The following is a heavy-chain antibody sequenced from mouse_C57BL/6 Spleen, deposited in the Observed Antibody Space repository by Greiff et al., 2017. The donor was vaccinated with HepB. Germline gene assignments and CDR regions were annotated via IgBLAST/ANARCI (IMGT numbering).Heavy chain of an antibody. Sequence: QVQLKESGAELARPGASVKMSCKASGYTFTSYTMHWVKQRPGQGLEWIGYINPSSGYTKYNQKFKDKATLTADKSSSTAYMQLSSLTSEDSAVYYCAREDTTVVAADYWGQGTTLTVSS. CDR3: AREDTTVVAADY. J-gene: IGHJ2*01. CDR2: INPSSGYT. V-gene: IGHV1-4*01. D-gene: IGHD1-1*01. CDR1: GYTFTSYT.